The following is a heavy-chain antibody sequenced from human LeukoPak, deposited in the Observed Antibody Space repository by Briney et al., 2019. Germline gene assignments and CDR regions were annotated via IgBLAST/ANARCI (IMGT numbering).Heavy chain of an antibody. J-gene: IGHJ3*02. CDR2: ISSSGSTI. V-gene: IGHV3-48*03. CDR1: GFTFSSYE. D-gene: IGHD3-9*01. CDR3: ARKGILTGYYIGSFDI. Sequence: PGGSLRLSCAASGFTFSSYEMNWVRQAPGKGLEWVSYISSSGSTIYYADSVKGRFTISRDNAKNSLYLQMNSLRAEDTAVYYCARKGILTGYYIGSFDIWGQGTMVTVSS.